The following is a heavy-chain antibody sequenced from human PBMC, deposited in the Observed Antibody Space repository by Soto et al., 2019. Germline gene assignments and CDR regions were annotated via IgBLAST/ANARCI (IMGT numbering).Heavy chain of an antibody. CDR1: GFTFSRYA. D-gene: IGHD5-12*01. Sequence: QVQLVESGGGVVQPGRSLRLSCAASGFTFSRYAMNWVRQAPGKGLEWVAFISYDGSRKYYADSVKGRFTISRDTSNDTLSLQMTSLRPEDTAAYCWASDLRQAAGGLGCFQHWGQGTRVTVSS. V-gene: IGHV3-30-3*01. J-gene: IGHJ1*01. CDR3: ASDLRQAAGGLGCFQH. CDR2: ISYDGSRK.